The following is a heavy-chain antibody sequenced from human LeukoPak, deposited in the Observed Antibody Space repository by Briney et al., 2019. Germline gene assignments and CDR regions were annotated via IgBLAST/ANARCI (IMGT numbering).Heavy chain of an antibody. CDR1: GRSISSHF. D-gene: IGHD3-3*01. Sequence: SETLSLTCTVSGRSISSHFWTWIRQPPGKGLEWIGYMSYSERTYYNPSLKSRVTISVDTSKNQFSLRLSSVTAADTAVYYCARGDFCSAYYGTYHYMDVWGKGTTVTVSS. CDR2: MSYSERT. V-gene: IGHV4-59*11. CDR3: ARGDFCSAYYGTYHYMDV. J-gene: IGHJ6*03.